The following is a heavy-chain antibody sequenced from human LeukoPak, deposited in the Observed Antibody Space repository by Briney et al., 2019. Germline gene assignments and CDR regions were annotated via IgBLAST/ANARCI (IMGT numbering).Heavy chain of an antibody. CDR1: GFTFSSYW. J-gene: IGHJ6*03. D-gene: IGHD6-13*01. Sequence: PGGSLRLSCAASGFTFSSYWMSWVRQAPGKGLEWVSGISGSGGTTYYADSVKGRFTISRDNSKNTLYLQMNSLRAEDTAVYYCAKGIAAAGALLIDYYMDVWGKGTTVTISS. V-gene: IGHV3-23*01. CDR3: AKGIAAAGALLIDYYMDV. CDR2: ISGSGGTT.